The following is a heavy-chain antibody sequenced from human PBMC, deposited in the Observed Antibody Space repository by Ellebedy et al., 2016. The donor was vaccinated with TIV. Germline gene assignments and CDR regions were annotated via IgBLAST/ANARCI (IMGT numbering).Heavy chain of an antibody. CDR3: ARDNPSYNGFYIVVVTALAGADAFDI. CDR2: IWYDGSNK. D-gene: IGHD2-21*02. J-gene: IGHJ3*02. Sequence: GGSLRLXCAASGFTFSSYGMLWVRQAPGKGLEWVAVIWYDGSNKYYADSVKGRFTISRDNTKNTLYLQMNSLRAEDTAVYYCARDNPSYNGFYIVVVTALAGADAFDIWGQGTMVTVSS. CDR1: GFTFSSYG. V-gene: IGHV3-33*01.